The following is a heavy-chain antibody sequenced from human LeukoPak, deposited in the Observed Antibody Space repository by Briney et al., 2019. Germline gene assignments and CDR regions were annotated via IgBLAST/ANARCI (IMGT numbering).Heavy chain of an antibody. CDR3: ARAPPYCSSTSCYELWFDP. V-gene: IGHV6-1*01. D-gene: IGHD2-2*01. CDR2: TYYRSKWYT. Sequence: SQTLSLTCAISGDSVSINSAAWIWVRQSPSRGLEWLGRTYYRSKWYTEYAVSVKSPITINPDTSKNQFSLKLSSVTAADTAVYYCARAPPYCSSTSCYELWFDPWGQGTLVTVSS. J-gene: IGHJ5*02. CDR1: GDSVSINSAA.